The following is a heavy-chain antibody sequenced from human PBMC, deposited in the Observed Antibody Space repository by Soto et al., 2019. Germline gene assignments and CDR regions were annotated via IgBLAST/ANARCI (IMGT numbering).Heavy chain of an antibody. D-gene: IGHD3-3*01. J-gene: IGHJ4*02. CDR1: DGSISTYY. Sequence: SETLSLTCTVSDGSISTYYWSWIRQPAGKELELIGHVFTIVTTNYTPSLKSQVSVSLDTAKNQFSLKLSPMTEEDTVVYYCPRDTPRFWGGYIDVWGQGTLVTVSS. V-gene: IGHV4-4*07. CDR2: VFTIVTT. CDR3: PRDTPRFWGGYIDV.